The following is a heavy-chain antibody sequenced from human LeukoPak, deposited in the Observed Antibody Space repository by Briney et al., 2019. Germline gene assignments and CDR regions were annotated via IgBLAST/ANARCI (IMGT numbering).Heavy chain of an antibody. CDR1: GGSISNYY. Sequence: SETLSLTCIVSGGSISNYYWSWIRQPPGKGLEWIGCIYYSGSTNYNPSLKSRVTISVDTSKNQFSLKLSSVTAADTAVYYCARGGTRPDYYFDYWGQGTLLTVSS. V-gene: IGHV4-59*01. CDR3: ARGGTRPDYYFDY. CDR2: IYYSGST. J-gene: IGHJ4*02. D-gene: IGHD2-2*01.